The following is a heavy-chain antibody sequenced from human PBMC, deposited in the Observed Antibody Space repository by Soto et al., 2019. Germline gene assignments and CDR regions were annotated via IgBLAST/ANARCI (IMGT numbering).Heavy chain of an antibody. D-gene: IGHD2-15*01. CDR2: ISPSTSHI. J-gene: IGHJ6*02. CDR1: GFTFSSCT. CDR3: SGCSGGACHQNYGMDV. Sequence: EVHLVESGGGLVKPGGSLRLSYAVSGFTFSSCTMNWVRQAPGKGLEWVSSISPSTSHIYYADSVKGRFTISRDNAKNSLFLQMNSLRAEDTAVYYCSGCSGGACHQNYGMDVWGQGTRVTVSS. V-gene: IGHV3-21*01.